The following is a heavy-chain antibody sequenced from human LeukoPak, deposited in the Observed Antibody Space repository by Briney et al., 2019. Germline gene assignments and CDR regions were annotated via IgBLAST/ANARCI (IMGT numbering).Heavy chain of an antibody. CDR1: GFTFSSYS. CDR3: AESLWFGEPHHYYYGMDV. CDR2: ISSSSSYI. V-gene: IGHV3-21*01. Sequence: GGSLRLSCAASGFTFSSYSMNWVRKPPGKGLRWFSSISSSSSYIYYADSVKGRFTISRDNAKNSLYLQMNSLRAEDTAVYYCAESLWFGEPHHYYYGMDVWGQGTTVTVSS. J-gene: IGHJ6*02. D-gene: IGHD3-10*01.